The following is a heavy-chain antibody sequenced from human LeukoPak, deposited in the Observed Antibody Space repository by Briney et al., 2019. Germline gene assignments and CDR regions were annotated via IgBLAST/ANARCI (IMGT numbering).Heavy chain of an antibody. J-gene: IGHJ3*02. D-gene: IGHD3-9*01. CDR2: IYYSGST. CDR1: GGSISSYY. Sequence: SETLSLTCTVSGGSISSYYWSWIRQPPGKGLEWIGTIYYSGSTKNNPSLKSRVTISVDTSKNQFSLKLSSVTAADTAVYYCARQHEILTGYAFDIWGHGTMVTVSS. CDR3: ARQHEILTGYAFDI. V-gene: IGHV4-59*01.